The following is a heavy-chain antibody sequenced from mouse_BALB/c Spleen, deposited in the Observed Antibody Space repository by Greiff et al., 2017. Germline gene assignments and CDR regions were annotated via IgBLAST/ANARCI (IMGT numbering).Heavy chain of an antibody. Sequence: EVQGVESGGGLVQPGGSLKLSCAASGFTFSSYTMSWVRQTPEKRLEWVAYISNGGGSTYYPDTVKGRFTISRDNAKNTLYLQMSSLKSEDTAMYYCARHGAITTPLDYWGQGTSVTVSS. CDR2: ISNGGGST. CDR1: GFTFSSYT. J-gene: IGHJ4*01. D-gene: IGHD1-1*01. CDR3: ARHGAITTPLDY. V-gene: IGHV5-12-2*01.